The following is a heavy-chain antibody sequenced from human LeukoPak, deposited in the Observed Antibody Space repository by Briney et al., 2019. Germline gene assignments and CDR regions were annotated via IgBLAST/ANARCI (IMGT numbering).Heavy chain of an antibody. CDR3: AKHCGGGNCFAFDI. D-gene: IGHD2-15*01. Sequence: GKSLRLSCVASGFSFSDSVIHWVRQAPGKGLEWVSAISGSGAITYYPDSVKGRFTISRDNSKNTLYLQMNSLRAEDTAIYYCAKHCGGGNCFAFDIWGQGTMVTVSS. V-gene: IGHV3-23*01. J-gene: IGHJ3*02. CDR1: GFSFSDSV. CDR2: ISGSGAIT.